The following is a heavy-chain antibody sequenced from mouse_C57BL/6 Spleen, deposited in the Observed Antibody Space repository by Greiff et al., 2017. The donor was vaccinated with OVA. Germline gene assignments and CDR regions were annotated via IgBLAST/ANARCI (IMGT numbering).Heavy chain of an antibody. J-gene: IGHJ2*01. Sequence: EVKLMESGGGLVQPGGSMKLSCVASGFTFSNYWMNWVRQSPEKGLEWVAQIRLKSDNYATHYAESVKGRLNMSRDDSKSSVYLQMNNLRAEDTEIYYCTGQLTGRGDYWGQGTTLTVSS. D-gene: IGHD4-1*01. CDR2: IRLKSDNYAT. V-gene: IGHV6-3*01. CDR1: GFTFSNYW. CDR3: TGQLTGRGDY.